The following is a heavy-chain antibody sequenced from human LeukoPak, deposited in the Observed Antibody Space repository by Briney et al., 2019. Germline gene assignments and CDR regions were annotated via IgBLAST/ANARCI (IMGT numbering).Heavy chain of an antibody. Sequence: GGSLRLSCTASGFTFRNYAMSWVRQAPGKGLEWVSGITGGGGTINYADSVKGQLTISRDNSKNTLYLQMNSLGAEDSAVYYCAKDSVAGDGFWDFDYWGQGTLVTVSS. CDR2: ITGGGGTI. V-gene: IGHV3-23*01. CDR1: GFTFRNYA. D-gene: IGHD3/OR15-3a*01. J-gene: IGHJ4*02. CDR3: AKDSVAGDGFWDFDY.